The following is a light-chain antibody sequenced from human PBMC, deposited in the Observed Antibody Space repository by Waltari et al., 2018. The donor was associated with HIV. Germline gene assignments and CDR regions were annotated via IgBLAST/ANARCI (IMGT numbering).Light chain of an antibody. Sequence: QSMLTQPPSVSGAPGQRVTISCSGSSSNIGARYDVHWYQHIPGNAPKLLIYESTNRPSGVPDRFSASTSGTSASLAITGLQAEDEADYYCQSFDSVVTSSVFGGGTKLTVL. V-gene: IGLV1-40*01. CDR2: EST. J-gene: IGLJ2*01. CDR3: QSFDSVVTSSV. CDR1: SSNIGARYD.